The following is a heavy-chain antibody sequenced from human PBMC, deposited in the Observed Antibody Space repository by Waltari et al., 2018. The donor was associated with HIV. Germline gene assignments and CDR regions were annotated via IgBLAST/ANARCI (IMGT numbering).Heavy chain of an antibody. J-gene: IGHJ4*02. CDR3: ARGYNWNVRSLGYFDY. CDR1: GFTFNSYA. D-gene: IGHD1-1*01. Sequence: QVQLVESGGGVVQPGRSLRLSCAASGFTFNSYAIYWVRQGPGKGLEWGAGISYDGTYKYYADSVKGRFAISRDNSKNTLYLQMNSLTNEDTAVFYCARGYNWNVRSLGYFDYWGQGTLVTVSS. CDR2: ISYDGTYK. V-gene: IGHV3-30*09.